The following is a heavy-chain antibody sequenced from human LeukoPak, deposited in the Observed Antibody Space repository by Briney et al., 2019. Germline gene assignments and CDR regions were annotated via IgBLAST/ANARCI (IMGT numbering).Heavy chain of an antibody. CDR2: INPDGSST. CDR3: AREWGIVVVPAPTDV. Sequence: PGGSLRLSCAAPGFTFSRYWMHWVRQPPGKGLVWVSRINPDGSSTNYADSVKGRFTISRDNAKNTLYLQMNSLRAEDTAVYYCAREWGIVVVPAPTDVWGKGTTVTVSS. D-gene: IGHD2-2*01. V-gene: IGHV3-74*01. J-gene: IGHJ6*04. CDR1: GFTFSRYW.